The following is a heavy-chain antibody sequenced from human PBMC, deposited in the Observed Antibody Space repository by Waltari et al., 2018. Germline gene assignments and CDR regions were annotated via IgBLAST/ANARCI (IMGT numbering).Heavy chain of an antibody. D-gene: IGHD6-13*01. Sequence: QLQLQESGPGLVKPAETLSLTCTVSGGSISSSSYYWGWIRQPPGKGLEWIGSIYYSGSTYYNPSLKSRVTISVDTSKNQFSLKLSSVTAADTAVYYCASPSLAAAAGIEYFQHWGQGTLVTVSS. V-gene: IGHV4-39*01. CDR1: GGSISSSSYY. J-gene: IGHJ1*01. CDR2: IYYSGST. CDR3: ASPSLAAAAGIEYFQH.